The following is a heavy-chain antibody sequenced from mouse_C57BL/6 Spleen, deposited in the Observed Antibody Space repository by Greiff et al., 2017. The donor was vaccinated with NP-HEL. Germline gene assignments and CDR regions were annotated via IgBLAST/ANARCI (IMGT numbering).Heavy chain of an antibody. CDR2: IDPNSGGT. V-gene: IGHV1-72*01. Sequence: VQLQQPGAELVKPGASVKLSCKASGYTFTSYWMHWVKQRPGRGLEWIGRIDPNSGGTKYNEKFKSKATLTVDKPSSTAYMQLSSLTSEDSAVYYCAITTVVADDYAMDYWGQGTSVTVSS. J-gene: IGHJ4*01. CDR1: GYTFTSYW. CDR3: AITTVVADDYAMDY. D-gene: IGHD1-1*01.